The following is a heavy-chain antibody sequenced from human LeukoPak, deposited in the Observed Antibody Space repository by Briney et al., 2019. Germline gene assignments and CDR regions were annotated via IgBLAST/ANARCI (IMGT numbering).Heavy chain of an antibody. D-gene: IGHD3-22*01. CDR3: AKHGSSGGYYRGFDY. CDR2: ISGSGGST. CDR1: GVAFSGYA. J-gene: IGHJ4*02. Sequence: PGGSLRLSCAASGVAFSGYAMSWVRQATGKGLEWVSAISGSGGSTYYADSVKGRLTISRDNSKNTLYLEMNSLRAEDTAVYYCAKHGSSGGYYRGFDYWGQGTLVTVST. V-gene: IGHV3-23*01.